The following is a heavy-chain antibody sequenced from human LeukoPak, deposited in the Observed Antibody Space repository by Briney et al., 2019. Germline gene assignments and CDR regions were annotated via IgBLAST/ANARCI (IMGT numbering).Heavy chain of an antibody. V-gene: IGHV1-46*01. CDR2: INPSGGST. CDR1: GYTFTSYY. J-gene: IGHJ5*02. CDR3: ARGGIAAAGTEWGNWFDP. D-gene: IGHD6-13*01. Sequence: GASVKVSCKASGYTFTSYYMHWVRQAPGQGLEWMGIINPSGGSTSYAQKFQGRVTMTRDMSTSTVYMELSSLRSEDTAVYYCARGGIAAAGTEWGNWFDPWGQGTLVTVSS.